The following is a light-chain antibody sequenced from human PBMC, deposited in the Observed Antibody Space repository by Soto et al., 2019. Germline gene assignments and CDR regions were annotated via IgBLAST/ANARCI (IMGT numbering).Light chain of an antibody. CDR2: SNN. J-gene: IGLJ2*01. CDR1: SSNIGAGPA. V-gene: IGLV1-40*01. CDR3: QSYDPTLRTSL. Sequence: QSVLTQPPSVSGAPGQRVTISCTGSSSNIGAGPAVHWYQQLPGTAPKLLIHSNNNRPSGVPDRFSGSKSGTSASLAIAWLQADDEADYYCQSYDPTLRTSLFGGGTQLTVL.